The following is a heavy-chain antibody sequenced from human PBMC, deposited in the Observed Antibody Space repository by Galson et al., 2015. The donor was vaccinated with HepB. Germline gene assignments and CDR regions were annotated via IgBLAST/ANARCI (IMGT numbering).Heavy chain of an antibody. V-gene: IGHV4-59*01. CDR3: AREDQAIAAAGSFDY. Sequence: SETLSLTCTVSGGSISSYYWSWIRQPPGKGLEWIGYIYYSGSTNYNPSLKSRVTISVDTSKNQFSLKLSSVTAADTAVYYCAREDQAIAAAGSFDYWGQGTLVTVSS. D-gene: IGHD6-13*01. CDR1: GGSISSYY. J-gene: IGHJ4*02. CDR2: IYYSGST.